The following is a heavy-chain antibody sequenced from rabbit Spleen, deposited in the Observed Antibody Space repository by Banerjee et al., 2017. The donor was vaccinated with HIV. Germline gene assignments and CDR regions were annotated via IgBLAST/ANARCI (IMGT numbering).Heavy chain of an antibody. CDR1: GFDLSSYYY. J-gene: IGHJ4*01. V-gene: IGHV1S40*01. D-gene: IGHD4-2*01. CDR3: ARSVAGVIQFNF. Sequence: QSLEESGGGLVKPEGSLTLTCTASGFDLSSYYYMCWVRQAPGKGLEWIACIDSGSSGFTYFASWAKGRFTISKTSSITVTLKMTSLTVADTATYFCARSVAGVIQFNFWGPGTLVTVS. CDR2: IDSGSSGFT.